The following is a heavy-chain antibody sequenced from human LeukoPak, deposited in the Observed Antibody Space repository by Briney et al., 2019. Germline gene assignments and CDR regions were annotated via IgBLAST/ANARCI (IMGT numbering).Heavy chain of an antibody. CDR2: INEDGSNK. J-gene: IGHJ4*02. Sequence: PGGPLRLSCTASGFSFSNHYMRWIRQAPGKGLEWVANINEDGSNKWHLGSVKGRFTVSRDNARNSLYLQMNSLRVEDTAVYYCTRVIVAVPGYFDYFDFWGQGVLVTVFS. D-gene: IGHD6-19*01. CDR3: TRVIVAVPGYFDYFDF. CDR1: GFSFSNHY. V-gene: IGHV3-7*01.